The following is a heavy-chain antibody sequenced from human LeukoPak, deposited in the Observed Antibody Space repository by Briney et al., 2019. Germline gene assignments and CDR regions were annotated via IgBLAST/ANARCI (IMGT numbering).Heavy chain of an antibody. V-gene: IGHV4-59*08. CDR2: IYYSGST. Sequence: PGGSLRLSCAGSGFTFSSYDMSWIRQPPGKGLEWIGCIYYSGSTNYNPSLKSRVTISVDTSKNQFSPKLSSVTAADTAVYYCARTSPDITMVWGLNAFDIWGQGTIVTVSS. D-gene: IGHD3-10*01. CDR3: ARTSPDITMVWGLNAFDI. CDR1: GFTFSSYD. J-gene: IGHJ3*02.